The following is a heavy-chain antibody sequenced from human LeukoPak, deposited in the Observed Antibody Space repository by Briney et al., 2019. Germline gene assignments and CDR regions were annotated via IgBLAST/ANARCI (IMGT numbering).Heavy chain of an antibody. CDR1: GGSISSSSYY. Sequence: SSETLSLTCTGSGGSISSSSYYWGWIRQPPGKGLEWIGSIYYSGSTYYNPSLKSRVTISVDTSKNQFSLKLSSVTAADTAVYYCARLSPNDYYDSSGYAQRVYYFDYWGQGTLVTVSS. CDR3: ARLSPNDYYDSSGYAQRVYYFDY. D-gene: IGHD3-22*01. J-gene: IGHJ4*02. V-gene: IGHV4-39*01. CDR2: IYYSGST.